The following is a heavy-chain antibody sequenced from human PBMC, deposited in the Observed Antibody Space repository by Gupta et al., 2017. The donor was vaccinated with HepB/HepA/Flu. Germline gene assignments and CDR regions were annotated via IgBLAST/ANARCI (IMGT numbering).Heavy chain of an antibody. CDR3: ASILCGDWFDY. J-gene: IGHJ4*02. D-gene: IGHD2-21*02. V-gene: IGHV4-39*01. Sequence: LQLQDAGQRLVKPSETLSSTCAAVGIFIITSNHYYWGWVRQPPGKGLEWIGSIFYSGTTYYNPSLKSRVTISDDTSKNQFSLKLTSVTAADTAVYYCASILCGDWFDYWGQGTLVAVSS. CDR1: GIFIITSNHYY. CDR2: IFYSGTT.